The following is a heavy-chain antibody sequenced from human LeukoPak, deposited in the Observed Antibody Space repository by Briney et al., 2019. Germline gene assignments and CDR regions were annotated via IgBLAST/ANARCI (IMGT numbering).Heavy chain of an antibody. CDR2: IWYDGTTK. CDR1: GFTFSSYG. CDR3: ARYLRDSRGYYYDY. Sequence: PGGSLRLSCEASGFTFSSYGMHWVRQAPGKGLDWVAVIWYDGTTKYYADSVKGRFTISRDNSRNTLYLQMNSLRAEDTAVYYCARYLRDSRGYYYDYWGQGTLVTVSS. D-gene: IGHD3-22*01. V-gene: IGHV3-33*08. J-gene: IGHJ4*02.